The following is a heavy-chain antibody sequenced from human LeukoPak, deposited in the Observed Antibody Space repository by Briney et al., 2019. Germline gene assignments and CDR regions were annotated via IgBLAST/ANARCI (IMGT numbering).Heavy chain of an antibody. D-gene: IGHD1-14*01. CDR3: TRDPLTQNDY. Sequence: PGGSLRLSCADSGFTFDSYWMSWVRQAPGKGLEWVANIKQDGNEKYYVDSVKGRFTIYRDNAENSLYLQMNSLRAEDTAVYYCTRDPLTQNDYWGQGTLVTVSS. V-gene: IGHV3-7*01. CDR1: GFTFDSYW. J-gene: IGHJ4*02. CDR2: IKQDGNEK.